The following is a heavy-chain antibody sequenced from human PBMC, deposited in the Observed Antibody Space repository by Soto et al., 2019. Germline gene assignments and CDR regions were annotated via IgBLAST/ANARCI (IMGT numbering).Heavy chain of an antibody. CDR2: ISAHNGNT. CDR3: ARTGGYRTYYFDY. CDR1: GYTFTRYG. Sequence: ASVKVSCKASGYTFTRYGFSWVRQAPGQGLEWMGWISAHNGNTNYPQKFQGRVTITADESTSTAYMELSSLRSEDTAVYYCARTGGYRTYYFDYWSKATLVTVSS. V-gene: IGHV1-18*01. D-gene: IGHD5-12*01. J-gene: IGHJ4*02.